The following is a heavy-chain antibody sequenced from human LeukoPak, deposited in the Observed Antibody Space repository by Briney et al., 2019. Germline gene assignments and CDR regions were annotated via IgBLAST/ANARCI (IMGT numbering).Heavy chain of an antibody. J-gene: IGHJ6*02. D-gene: IGHD6-6*01. CDR2: TYYRSKWYN. CDR1: GDSVSSNSAA. V-gene: IGHV6-1*01. CDR3: ARDQIWRQLDRNGMDV. Sequence: SQTLSLTCAISGDSVSSNSAAWNWIRQSPSGGLEWLGRTYYRSKWYNDYAVSVKSRITINPDTSKNQFSLRLNSVTPEDTAVYYCARDQIWRQLDRNGMDVWGQGTTVTVSS.